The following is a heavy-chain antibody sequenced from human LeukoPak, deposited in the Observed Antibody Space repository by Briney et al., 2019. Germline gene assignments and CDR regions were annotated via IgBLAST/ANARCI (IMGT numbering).Heavy chain of an antibody. CDR1: GFTFSSYS. Sequence: GGSLRLSCAASGFTFSSYSMNWVRQAPGKGLEWASSISSSSSYIYYADSVKGRFTISRDNAKNSLYLQMNSRRAEDTAVYYCARMNLNWFDPWGQGTLVTVSS. CDR3: ARMNLNWFDP. CDR2: ISSSSSYI. J-gene: IGHJ5*02. V-gene: IGHV3-21*01.